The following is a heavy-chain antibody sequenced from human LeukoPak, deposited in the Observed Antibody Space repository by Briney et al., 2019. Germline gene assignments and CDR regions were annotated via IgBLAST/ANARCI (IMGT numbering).Heavy chain of an antibody. Sequence: SVKLACKASGRTFSSYAISWVRQAPGQGLGWMGRIIPIFGIANYAQKFQGRVTIAADKSTSTAYMELSSLRSEDTAVYYCARGWNDPDGKFDYWGQGTLVTVSS. D-gene: IGHD1-1*01. V-gene: IGHV1-69*04. J-gene: IGHJ4*02. CDR2: IIPIFGIA. CDR1: GRTFSSYA. CDR3: ARGWNDPDGKFDY.